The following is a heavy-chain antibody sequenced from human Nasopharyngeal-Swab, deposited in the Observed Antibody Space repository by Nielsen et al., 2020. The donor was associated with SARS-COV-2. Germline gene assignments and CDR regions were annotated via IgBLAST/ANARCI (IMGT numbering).Heavy chain of an antibody. CDR1: GFTFGDYA. CDR2: IRSKAYGGTT. CDR3: AKASGSHYYDSSGYYGY. Sequence: GESLKISCTASGFTFGDYAMSWVRQAPGKGLEWVGFIRSKAYGGTTEYAASVKGRFTISRDDSKSIAYLQMNSLKTEDTAVYYCAKASGSHYYDSSGYYGYWGQGTLVTVSS. J-gene: IGHJ4*02. D-gene: IGHD3-22*01. V-gene: IGHV3-49*04.